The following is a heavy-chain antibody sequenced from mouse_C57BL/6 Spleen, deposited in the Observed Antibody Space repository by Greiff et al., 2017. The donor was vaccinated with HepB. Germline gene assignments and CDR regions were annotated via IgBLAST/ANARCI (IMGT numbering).Heavy chain of an antibody. CDR3: ARSRYYEDAMDY. Sequence: EVNVVESGGGLVKPGGSLKLSCAASGFTFSDYGMHWVRQAPEKGLEWVAYISSGSSTIYYADTVKGRFTISRDNAKNTLFLQMTSLRSEDTAMYYCARSRYYEDAMDYWGQVASVTVSS. J-gene: IGHJ4*01. D-gene: IGHD1-1*01. CDR1: GFTFSDYG. CDR2: ISSGSSTI. V-gene: IGHV5-17*01.